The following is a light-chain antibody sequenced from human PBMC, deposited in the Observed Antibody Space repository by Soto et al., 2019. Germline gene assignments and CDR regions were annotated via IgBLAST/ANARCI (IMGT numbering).Light chain of an antibody. CDR3: QQYGSSPPLT. CDR1: QSVSSSY. V-gene: IGKV3-20*01. J-gene: IGKJ4*02. CDR2: GAS. Sequence: EIVLTQSPGTLSLSPGERATLSCRASQSVSSSYLAWYQQKPGQAPRLLIYGASGRATGIPDRFSGSGSGTDFTLTISRLEPEDFAVYYCQQYGSSPPLTCGGGTKVEIK.